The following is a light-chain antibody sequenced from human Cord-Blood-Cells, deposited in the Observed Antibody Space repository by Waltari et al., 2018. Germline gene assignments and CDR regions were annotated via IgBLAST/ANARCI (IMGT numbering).Light chain of an antibody. CDR3: SSYTSSSTGV. CDR1: SSDVGGYNY. Sequence: QSALTQPASVSGSPGQSITISCTGTSSDVGGYNYVSCYQQHPGKPPKLMIYDVSKRPARVPNRFSGSKSGNTASLTISGLQAEDEADYYSSSYTSSSTGVFGGGTKLTVL. J-gene: IGLJ3*02. V-gene: IGLV2-14*01. CDR2: DVS.